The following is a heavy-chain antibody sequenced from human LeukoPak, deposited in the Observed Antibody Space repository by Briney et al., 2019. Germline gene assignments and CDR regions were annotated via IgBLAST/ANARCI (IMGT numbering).Heavy chain of an antibody. CDR3: ARDSWVSSSSEYAFDY. Sequence: GGSLRLSCAASGFTFSSYAMSWVRQAPGKGLEWVSAISGSGGSTYYADSVKGRFTISRDNSKNTLYLQMNSLRAEDTAVYYCARDSWVSSSSEYAFDYWGQGTLVTVSS. D-gene: IGHD6-13*01. CDR1: GFTFSSYA. CDR2: ISGSGGST. V-gene: IGHV3-23*01. J-gene: IGHJ4*02.